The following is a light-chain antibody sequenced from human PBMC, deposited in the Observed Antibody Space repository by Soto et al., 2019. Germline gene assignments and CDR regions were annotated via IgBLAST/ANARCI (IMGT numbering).Light chain of an antibody. Sequence: EIVMTQAPATLSVSPGERATLSGRASQSVSSNLAWYQQKPGQAPRLLIYGASTRATGIPARFSGSGSGTEFTLTIRSLQSEDFAVYYCQQYNNWPPSFGQGTKV. CDR3: QQYNNWPPS. V-gene: IGKV3-15*01. CDR2: GAS. J-gene: IGKJ1*01. CDR1: QSVSSN.